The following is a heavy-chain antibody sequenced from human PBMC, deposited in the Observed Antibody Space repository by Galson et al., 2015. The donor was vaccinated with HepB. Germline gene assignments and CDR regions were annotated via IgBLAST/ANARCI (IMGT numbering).Heavy chain of an antibody. J-gene: IGHJ4*02. V-gene: IGHV3-23*01. CDR2: VSGSGTNT. D-gene: IGHD3-10*01. CDR3: AKGRAYYGT. Sequence: SLRLSCAASGFSFTTYAMSWVRQAPEKGLEWVSVVSGSGTNTNYADSVKGRFTISRDNSKNTLYLYMDSLRAKDTAVYYCAKGRAYYGTWGQGTLVTVSS. CDR1: GFSFTTYA.